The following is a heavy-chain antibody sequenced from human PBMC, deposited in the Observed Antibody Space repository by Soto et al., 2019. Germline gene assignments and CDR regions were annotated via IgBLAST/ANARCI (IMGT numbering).Heavy chain of an antibody. D-gene: IGHD5-12*01. Sequence: SETLSLTCTVSGGSISSSSYYWGWIRQPPGKGLEWIGSIYYSGSTSYNPSLKSRVTISVDTSKNQFSLKLSSMTAADTAVYYCARLRRDGYNWDYWGQGTLVTVSS. V-gene: IGHV4-39*01. CDR3: ARLRRDGYNWDY. J-gene: IGHJ4*02. CDR1: GGSISSSSYY. CDR2: IYYSGST.